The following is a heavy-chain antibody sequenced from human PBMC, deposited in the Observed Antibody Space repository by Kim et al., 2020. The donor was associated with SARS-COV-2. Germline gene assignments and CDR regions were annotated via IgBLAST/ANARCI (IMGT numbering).Heavy chain of an antibody. J-gene: IGHJ2*01. D-gene: IGHD1-20*01. V-gene: IGHV3-7*01. CDR3: ARVDNWNYWYFDL. Sequence: YVDCGKGRFTISRDNAKNSLYLQMNSLRAEDTAVYYCARVDNWNYWYFDLWGRGTLVTVSS.